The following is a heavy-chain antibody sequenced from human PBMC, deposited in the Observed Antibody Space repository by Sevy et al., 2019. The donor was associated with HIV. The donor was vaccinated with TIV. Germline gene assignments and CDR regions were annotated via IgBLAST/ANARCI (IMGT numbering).Heavy chain of an antibody. V-gene: IGHV5-51*01. CDR2: IHPGDSDT. CDR1: GYSFANYW. CDR3: ATFAYGDYVGNFDF. Sequence: GESLKISCKGSGYSFANYWIGWVRQMPGKGLEWMGIIHPGDSDTRYSLSFQGQVTMSADKSISTAYLPWNSLKASDTAMYYCATFAYGDYVGNFDFWGQGSLVTVSS. D-gene: IGHD4-17*01. J-gene: IGHJ4*02.